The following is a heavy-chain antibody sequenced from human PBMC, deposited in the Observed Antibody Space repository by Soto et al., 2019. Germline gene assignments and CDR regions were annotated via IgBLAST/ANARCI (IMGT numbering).Heavy chain of an antibody. CDR2: IYYSGST. CDR1: GGSISSGGYY. CDR3: ARAESMVRGVLQTHFDY. J-gene: IGHJ4*02. V-gene: IGHV4-31*03. D-gene: IGHD3-10*01. Sequence: PSETLSLTCTVSGGSISSGGYYWSWIRQHPGKGLEWIGYIYYSGSTYYNPSLKSRVTISVDTSKNQFSLKLSSVTAANTAVYYCARAESMVRGVLQTHFDYWGQGTLVTVSS.